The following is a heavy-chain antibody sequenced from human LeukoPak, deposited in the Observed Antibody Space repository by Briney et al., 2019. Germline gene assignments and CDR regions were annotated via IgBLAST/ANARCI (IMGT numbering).Heavy chain of an antibody. J-gene: IGHJ6*02. Sequence: SQTLSLTCAISGDSVSSNSGAWHWIRQSPSRGLEWLGRTYYRSKWYNDYAVSVKSRIIVNPDTSKNQFSLQLNSVTPEDAAVYYCARQYSSGWTYYFGMDVWGQGTTVTVSS. CDR2: TYYRSKWYN. V-gene: IGHV6-1*01. CDR1: GDSVSSNSGA. D-gene: IGHD6-19*01. CDR3: ARQYSSGWTYYFGMDV.